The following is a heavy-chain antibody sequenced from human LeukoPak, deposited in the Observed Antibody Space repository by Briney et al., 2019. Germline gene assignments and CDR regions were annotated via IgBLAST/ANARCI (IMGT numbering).Heavy chain of an antibody. CDR1: GFTFTNYW. J-gene: IGHJ4*02. Sequence: GGSLRLSCVSSGFTFTNYWMHWVRQVPGKGPVGFGRIYKEGSAAFYAESVKGRFTISRDNVKSTVYLQMNSLTDEDTAVYHCARGGYSGSYYRFDWGQGTLVTVSS. D-gene: IGHD1-26*01. V-gene: IGHV3-74*01. CDR2: IYKEGSAA. CDR3: ARGGYSGSYYRFD.